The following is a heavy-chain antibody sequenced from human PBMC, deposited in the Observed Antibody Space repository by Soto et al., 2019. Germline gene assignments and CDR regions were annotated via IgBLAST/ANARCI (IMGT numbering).Heavy chain of an antibody. CDR2: ISDSGSTI. J-gene: IGHJ5*02. V-gene: IGHV3-11*01. CDR3: ARSPPYDFWTGYPNWFDP. CDR1: GFTFSDYY. Sequence: GGSLRLSCAASGFTFSDYYMIWIRQAPGKGLEWVSDISDSGSTISYADSVKGRFTISRDNAKYSLYLQMNSLRADDTAVYYCARSPPYDFWTGYPNWFDPWGQGTLVTVSS. D-gene: IGHD3-3*01.